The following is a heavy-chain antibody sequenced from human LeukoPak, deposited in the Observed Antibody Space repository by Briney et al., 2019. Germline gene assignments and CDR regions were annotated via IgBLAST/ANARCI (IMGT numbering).Heavy chain of an antibody. CDR3: ARKLRLGGNWFDP. CDR2: IIPISGTT. Sequence: SVKVSCKTSGGTSTSYAITWVRQAPGQGLEWIGKIIPISGTTNYAQKFQGRVTFTADESTSTAYMELSSLRSEDTALYYCARKLRLGGNWFDPWGQGTLVTVSS. V-gene: IGHV1-69*13. CDR1: GGTSTSYA. D-gene: IGHD1-26*01. J-gene: IGHJ5*02.